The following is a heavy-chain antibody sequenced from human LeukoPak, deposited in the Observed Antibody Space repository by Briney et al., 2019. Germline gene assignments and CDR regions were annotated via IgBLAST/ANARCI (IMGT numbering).Heavy chain of an antibody. CDR1: GGSFSGYY. V-gene: IGHV4-34*01. CDR3: ARGERGASNPGSYFDY. J-gene: IGHJ4*02. CDR2: INHSGST. D-gene: IGHD3-10*01. Sequence: SETLSLTCAVYGGSFSGYYWSWIRQPPGKGLEWIGEINHSGSTNYNPSLKSRVTISVDTSKNQFSLKLSSVTAADTAVYYCARGERGASNPGSYFDYWGQGTLVTVSS.